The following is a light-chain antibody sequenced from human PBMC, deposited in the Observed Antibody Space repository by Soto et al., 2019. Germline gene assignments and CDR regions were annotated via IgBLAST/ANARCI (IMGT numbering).Light chain of an antibody. V-gene: IGKV3D-15*01. J-gene: IGKJ5*01. CDR1: QSVSSK. CDR3: QQYHNWPIT. Sequence: EIVMTQSPATLSVSPGERAALSCRSSQSVSSKLAWYRQRPGQAPRLVIYDTSTRATGIPARFSGSGSGTDFTLTISSLEPEDFAVYSCQQYHNWPITFGQGTRLEIK. CDR2: DTS.